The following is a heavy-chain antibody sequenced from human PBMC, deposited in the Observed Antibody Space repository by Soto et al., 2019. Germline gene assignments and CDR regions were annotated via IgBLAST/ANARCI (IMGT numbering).Heavy chain of an antibody. CDR2: ISYDGSNK. CDR1: GFTFSSYA. V-gene: IGHV3-30-3*01. Sequence: GGSLRLSCAASGFTFSSYAMHWVRQAPGKGLEWVAVISYDGSNKYYADSVKGRFTISRDNSKNTLYLQMNSLRAEDTAVYYCARAREMSHEDYYDTAYWGQGTLVTVSS. J-gene: IGHJ4*02. D-gene: IGHD3-22*01. CDR3: ARAREMSHEDYYDTAY.